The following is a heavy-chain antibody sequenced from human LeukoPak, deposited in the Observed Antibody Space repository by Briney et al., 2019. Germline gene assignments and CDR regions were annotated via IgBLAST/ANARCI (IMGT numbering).Heavy chain of an antibody. CDR3: ARDALRNRHWGAWFDP. D-gene: IGHD7-27*01. Sequence: ASVKVSCKASGYTFTGYYKHWVRQAPGQGLEWMGWINPNSGGTNYAQKFQGRVTMTRDTSISTAYMELSRLRSDDTAVYYCARDALRNRHWGAWFDPWGQGTLVTVSS. CDR2: INPNSGGT. V-gene: IGHV1-2*02. J-gene: IGHJ5*02. CDR1: GYTFTGYY.